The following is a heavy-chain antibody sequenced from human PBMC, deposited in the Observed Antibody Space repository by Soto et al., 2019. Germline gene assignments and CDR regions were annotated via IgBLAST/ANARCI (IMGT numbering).Heavy chain of an antibody. CDR2: ISSSSSYI. CDR3: ASKPVGALDHDF. V-gene: IGHV3-21*01. Sequence: PGRSLRLPYAVSGFTFRGYSMNCVRQAPGKGLEWVSSISSSSSYIYYADSVKGRFTISRDNAKNSLYLQMNSLRAEDTAVYYCASKPVGALDHDFWGQGTLVTVSS. D-gene: IGHD1-26*01. CDR1: GFTFRGYS. J-gene: IGHJ4*02.